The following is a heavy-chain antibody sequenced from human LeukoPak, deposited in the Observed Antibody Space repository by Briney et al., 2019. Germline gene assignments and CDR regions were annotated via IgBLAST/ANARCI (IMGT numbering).Heavy chain of an antibody. D-gene: IGHD6-25*01. J-gene: IGHJ4*02. CDR2: IYYSGST. V-gene: IGHV4-59*12. CDR3: AKSAAYPFPLDY. CDR1: GGSISSYY. Sequence: SETLSLTCTVSGGSISSYYWSWIRQPPGKGLEWIGYIYYSGSTNYNPSLKSRVTMSLDTSKNQFSLKLRSVTAADTAVYYCAKSAAYPFPLDYWGQGILVTVSS.